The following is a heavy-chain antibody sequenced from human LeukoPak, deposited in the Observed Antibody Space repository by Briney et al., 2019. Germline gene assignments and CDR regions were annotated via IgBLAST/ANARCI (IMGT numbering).Heavy chain of an antibody. CDR2: ISSDSNYI. CDR1: GFSFSSYS. CDR3: ARDRYSYGYVFSPDY. D-gene: IGHD5-18*01. Sequence: TGGSLRLSCAASGFSFSSYSMIWVRQAPGKGLEWVSSISSDSNYIYYADSVKGRFTISRDNAKNSLYLQMNSLRAEDTAVYYCARDRYSYGYVFSPDYWGQGTLVTVSS. V-gene: IGHV3-21*01. J-gene: IGHJ4*02.